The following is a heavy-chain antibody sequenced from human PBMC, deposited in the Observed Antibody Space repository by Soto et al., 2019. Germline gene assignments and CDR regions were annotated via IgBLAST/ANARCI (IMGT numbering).Heavy chain of an antibody. CDR1: GDTFSNYY. V-gene: IGHV1-46*01. CDR2: INPSGGGT. CDR3: ARAPQYGSAGYYYNF. Sequence: QVHLVQSGAEVKRPGVSVKVSCKASGDTFSNYYMHWVRQVPGHGLEWMGIINPSGGGTTYAQRFRGRLTVTRDTSTSTVYMELSRLRSDDTAIYFCARAPQYGSAGYYYNFWGQGTLVTVSS. D-gene: IGHD3-10*01. J-gene: IGHJ4*02.